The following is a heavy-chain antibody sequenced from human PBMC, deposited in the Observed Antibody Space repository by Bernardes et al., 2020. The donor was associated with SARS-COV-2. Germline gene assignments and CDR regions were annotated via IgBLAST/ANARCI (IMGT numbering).Heavy chain of an antibody. Sequence: GSLRLSCAASGFTFSSYGMNWVRQAPGGGLEWVAYITKSGGAMFYADSVKGRFTISRDNAKNSLYLQMNTLRAEDTAEYYCARVMVRGVIAPGYWGQGTLVTVSS. CDR3: ARVMVRGVIAPGY. CDR1: GFTFSSYG. V-gene: IGHV3-48*01. CDR2: ITKSGGAM. D-gene: IGHD3-10*01. J-gene: IGHJ4*02.